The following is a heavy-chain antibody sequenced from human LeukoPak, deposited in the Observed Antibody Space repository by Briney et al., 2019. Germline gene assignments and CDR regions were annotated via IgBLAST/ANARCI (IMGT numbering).Heavy chain of an antibody. J-gene: IGHJ4*02. Sequence: PGGSLRLSCAASGFTFSTYAMTWVRQSPGKGLEWVSRINSNGGEIYYADSVRGRFTISRDNSNNTLYLQMDSLRAEDTAVYYWANWIGSSFRDYWGQGTLVTVSS. CDR3: ANWIGSSFRDY. D-gene: IGHD6-6*01. CDR1: GFTFSTYA. V-gene: IGHV3-23*01. CDR2: INSNGGEI.